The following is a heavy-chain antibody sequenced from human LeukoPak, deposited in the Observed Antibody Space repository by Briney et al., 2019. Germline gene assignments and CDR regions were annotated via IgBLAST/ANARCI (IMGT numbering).Heavy chain of an antibody. J-gene: IGHJ4*02. CDR3: TTDRPSRLRYFDWLLTPDY. Sequence: GGSLRLSCAASGFTFSSYGMHWVRQAPGKGLEWVGRIKSKTDGGTTDYAAPVKGRFTISRDDSKNTLYLQMNSLKTEDTAVYYCTTDRPSRLRYFDWLLTPDYWGQGTLVTVSS. CDR1: GFTFSSYG. V-gene: IGHV3-15*01. CDR2: IKSKTDGGTT. D-gene: IGHD3-9*01.